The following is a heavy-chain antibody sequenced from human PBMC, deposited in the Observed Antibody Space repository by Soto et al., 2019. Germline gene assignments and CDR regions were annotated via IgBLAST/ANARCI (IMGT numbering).Heavy chain of an antibody. Sequence: GVSMRVCWGASGFTFGSFAVRCVRQAPGKGLEWVSAISGSGGSTSYADSVKGRFTISRDNSKNTLYLQMNSLRAEDTAVYYCAKEDLERDYFDYWGQGTLVTVSS. V-gene: IGHV3-23*01. D-gene: IGHD1-1*01. CDR3: AKEDLERDYFDY. J-gene: IGHJ4*02. CDR2: ISGSGGST. CDR1: GFTFGSFA.